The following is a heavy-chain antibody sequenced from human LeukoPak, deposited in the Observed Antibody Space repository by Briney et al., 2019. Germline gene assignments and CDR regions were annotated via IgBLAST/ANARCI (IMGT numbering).Heavy chain of an antibody. CDR2: INHSGST. J-gene: IGHJ4*02. CDR1: GGSFSGYY. Sequence: SETLSLTCAVYGGSFSGYYWSWIRQPPGEGLEWIGEINHSGSTNYNPSLKSRVTISVDTSKNQFSLKLSSVTAADTAVYYCASRTSYSSGWYGRDYWGQGTLVTVS. V-gene: IGHV4-34*01. D-gene: IGHD6-19*01. CDR3: ASRTSYSSGWYGRDY.